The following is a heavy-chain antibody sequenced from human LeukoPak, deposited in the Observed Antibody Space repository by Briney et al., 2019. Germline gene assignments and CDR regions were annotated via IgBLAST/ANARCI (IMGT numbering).Heavy chain of an antibody. J-gene: IGHJ6*02. CDR1: GGSISGGGSS. CDR3: AMPNSFGDRDYGMNV. D-gene: IGHD3-10*01. V-gene: IGHV4-30-2*01. CDR2: IYDSGST. Sequence: SETLSLTCTPCGGSISGGGSSWTRIRQPPGRDLEWIGYIYDSGSTYYNPSLKSRVTMSVDRSKNQFSLSLSSVTAADTAVYYCAMPNSFGDRDYGMNVWGQGTTVTVSS.